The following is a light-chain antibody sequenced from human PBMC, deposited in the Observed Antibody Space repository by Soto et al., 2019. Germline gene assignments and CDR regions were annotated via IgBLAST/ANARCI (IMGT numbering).Light chain of an antibody. CDR1: SSDVGSYNL. V-gene: IGLV2-23*02. CDR2: EVT. CDR3: CSYAGSSTYV. J-gene: IGLJ1*01. Sequence: QSALTQPASVSGSPGQSITISCTGTSSDVGSYNLVSWYQQHPGKAPTFMIFEVTQRPSGVSNRFSGSKSGNTASLTISGLQAEDEAEYYCCSYAGSSTYVFGTGTKLTVL.